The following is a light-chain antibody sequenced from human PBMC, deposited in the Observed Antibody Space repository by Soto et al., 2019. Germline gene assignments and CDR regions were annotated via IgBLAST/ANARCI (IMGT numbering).Light chain of an antibody. Sequence: QSVLTQPRSVSGSPGQSVTIACTGTSSDVGGYNYVSWYQQHPGKAPKLMICDVSKRPSGVPDRFSGSKSGNTASLTISGLKAEDEADYYCCSYAGSYTVLFGGGTKLTVL. V-gene: IGLV2-11*01. J-gene: IGLJ2*01. CDR3: CSYAGSYTVL. CDR1: SSDVGGYNY. CDR2: DVS.